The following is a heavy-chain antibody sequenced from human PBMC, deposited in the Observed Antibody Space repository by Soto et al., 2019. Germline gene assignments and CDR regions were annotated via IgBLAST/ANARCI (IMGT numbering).Heavy chain of an antibody. Sequence: GESLKISCKGSGYSFTSYWIGWARQMPGKGLEWMGIIYPGDSDTRYSPSFQGQVTISADKSISTAYLQWSSLKASDTAMYYCALSSGLGSYPPGSLDYWGQGTLVTVSS. CDR2: IYPGDSDT. J-gene: IGHJ4*02. D-gene: IGHD3-16*02. CDR1: GYSFTSYW. CDR3: ALSSGLGSYPPGSLDY. V-gene: IGHV5-51*01.